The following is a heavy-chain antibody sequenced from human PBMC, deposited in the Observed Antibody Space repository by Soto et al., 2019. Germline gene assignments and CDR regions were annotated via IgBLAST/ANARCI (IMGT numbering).Heavy chain of an antibody. CDR3: ARSVAVPGAHIDY. D-gene: IGHD6-19*01. CDR2: VYYTGST. Sequence: SETLSLTCSASGGSISGSYWSWIRQSPGKGLEWLGYVYYTGSTNYSPSLRSRVSISVDTSKNEFSLRLSSVTAADTAVYFCARSVAVPGAHIDYWGQGTQVTVSS. CDR1: GGSISGSY. J-gene: IGHJ4*02. V-gene: IGHV4-59*01.